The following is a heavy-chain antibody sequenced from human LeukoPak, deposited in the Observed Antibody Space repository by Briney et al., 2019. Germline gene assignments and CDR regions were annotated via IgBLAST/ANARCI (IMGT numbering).Heavy chain of an antibody. CDR1: GYSISSGYY. J-gene: IGHJ6*03. CDR3: AKNAWGGYYYYMDV. Sequence: PSETLSLTCTVSGYSISSGYYWGWIRQPPGKGLEWIGSIYHSGSTYYNPSLKSRVTISVDTSKNQFSLKLSSVTATDTAVYYCAKNAWGGYYYYMDVWGKGTTVTVSS. V-gene: IGHV4-38-2*02. CDR2: IYHSGST. D-gene: IGHD1-26*01.